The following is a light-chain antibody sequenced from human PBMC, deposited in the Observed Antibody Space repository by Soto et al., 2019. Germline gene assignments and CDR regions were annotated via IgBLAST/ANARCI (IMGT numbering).Light chain of an antibody. CDR1: QSVLYSSNNKNH. Sequence: DIVMTQSPDSLAVSLGERATINCKSSQSVLYSSNNKNHLAWYQQKPGQPPKLLIYWASTRESGVPDRFSGSGSGTDFTLTISSLQAADVAVYYCQQYYSPPVTFGPGTKVDIK. V-gene: IGKV4-1*01. CDR3: QQYYSPPVT. CDR2: WAS. J-gene: IGKJ3*01.